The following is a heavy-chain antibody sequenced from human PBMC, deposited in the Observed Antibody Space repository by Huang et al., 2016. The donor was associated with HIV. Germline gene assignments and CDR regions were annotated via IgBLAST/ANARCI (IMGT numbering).Heavy chain of an antibody. CDR3: ARGGATVLTGFDY. V-gene: IGHV3-64*02. CDR2: ISSNGEST. CDR1: GFTFNHHA. J-gene: IGHJ4*02. D-gene: IGHD4-17*01. Sequence: EVELAESGENLVQPGGSLRLSCAASGFTFNHHAMHWVRQAPGEGLEYVSTISSNGESTHYAESVKGRFTISRDNSRNTIYLHMGSLTADDVGIYYCARGGATVLTGFDYWGQGIPVIVSS.